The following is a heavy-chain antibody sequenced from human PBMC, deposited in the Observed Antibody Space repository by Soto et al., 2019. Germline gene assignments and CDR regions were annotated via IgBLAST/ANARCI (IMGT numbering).Heavy chain of an antibody. CDR3: ASTAGILLWFGELRYYFDF. J-gene: IGHJ4*02. Sequence: QVHLQQWGAGLLKPSETLSLTCAVYGGTFSGYYWSWIRQPPGKGLGWIGEINHSGSTNYNPSLKSRVTISMDTFKYQYSLKLSSVTAADTAVYYCASTAGILLWFGELRYYFDFWGQVTLVTV. CDR2: INHSGST. D-gene: IGHD3-10*01. V-gene: IGHV4-34*01. CDR1: GGTFSGYY.